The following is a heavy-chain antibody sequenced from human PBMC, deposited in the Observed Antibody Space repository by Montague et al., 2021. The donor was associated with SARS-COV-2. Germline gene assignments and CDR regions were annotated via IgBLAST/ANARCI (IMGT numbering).Heavy chain of an antibody. CDR3: ARLVGVESNRRDYFNY. CDR1: GFTFSDYY. D-gene: IGHD1-14*01. V-gene: IGHV3-11*03. Sequence: SLRLSCAASGFTFSDYYMSWIRQAPGKGLEWVSYISGRGSYTDYADSVKGRFTISRDNARKSLYLKMNSLRVEDTAVYYCARLVGVESNRRDYFNYWGQGTLVTVSS. J-gene: IGHJ4*02. CDR2: ISGRGSYT.